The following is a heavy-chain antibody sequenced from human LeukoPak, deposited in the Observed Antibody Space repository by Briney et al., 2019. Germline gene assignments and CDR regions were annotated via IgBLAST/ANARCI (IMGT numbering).Heavy chain of an antibody. CDR1: GGSFSGYY. Sequence: SETLSLTCAVYGGSFSGYYWSWIRQPPGKGLEWIGEINHSGSTNYNPSLKSRVTISVDTSKNQFSLKLSSVTAADTAVYYCASPRIAAAGTWSFQHWGQGTLVTVSS. J-gene: IGHJ1*01. D-gene: IGHD6-13*01. CDR3: ASPRIAAAGTWSFQH. CDR2: INHSGST. V-gene: IGHV4-34*01.